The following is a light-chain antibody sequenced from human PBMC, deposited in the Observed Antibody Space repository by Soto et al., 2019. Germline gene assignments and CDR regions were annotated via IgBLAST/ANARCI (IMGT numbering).Light chain of an antibody. V-gene: IGKV1-9*01. CDR3: QQLNSYPLT. Sequence: IQLTQSPSSLSASVGDIVTINFRASQGISSYLACYQQKPGKAPKLLIYAASTLQSGVPSRFSGSGSGTDFTLTISSLQPEDFATYYCQQLNSYPLTFGGGTKVDIK. CDR2: AAS. J-gene: IGKJ4*01. CDR1: QGISSY.